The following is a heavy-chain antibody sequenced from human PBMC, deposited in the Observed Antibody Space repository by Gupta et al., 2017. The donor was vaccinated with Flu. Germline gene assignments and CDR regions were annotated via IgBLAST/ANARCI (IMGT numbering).Heavy chain of an antibody. V-gene: IGHV3-33*08. CDR3: VRDPRFTDYAFDY. CDR1: GFALSTCD. CDR2: IWPEGNVR. J-gene: IGHJ4*02. Sequence: QVHLVESGGGVVQPGTSLSLSCVASGFALSTCDMHWVRQAPGKGLEWVAFIWPEGNVRDYADSVRGRFTASRDNSKNTLFLQMNRLRDDDTAIYYCVRDPRFTDYAFDYWGQGTLVAVSS. D-gene: IGHD4-17*01.